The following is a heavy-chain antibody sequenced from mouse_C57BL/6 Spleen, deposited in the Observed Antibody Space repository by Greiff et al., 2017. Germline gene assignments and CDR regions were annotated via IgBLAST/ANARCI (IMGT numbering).Heavy chain of an antibody. V-gene: IGHV1-82*01. J-gene: IGHJ4*01. CDR1: GYAFSSSW. CDR2: IYPGDGDT. CDR3: ARSYYYGGMDY. D-gene: IGHD1-1*01. Sequence: QVQLKESGPELVKPGASVKISCKASGYAFSSSWMNWVKQRPGKGLEWIGRIYPGDGDTNYNGKFKGKATLTADKSSSTAYMQLSSLTSEDSAVYFCARSYYYGGMDYWGQGTSVTVSS.